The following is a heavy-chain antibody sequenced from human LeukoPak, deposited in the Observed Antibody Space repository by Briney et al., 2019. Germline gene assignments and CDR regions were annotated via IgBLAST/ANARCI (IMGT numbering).Heavy chain of an antibody. Sequence: GGSLRLSCAGSGFTFSSYSMNWVCQAPGKGLEWVSYISSSSGNIYYADSVKGRFTISRDNAKNSLFLQMNSLRAEDTAVYYCARAYTGNYYPDYWGQGTLVTVSS. D-gene: IGHD1-26*01. CDR1: GFTFSSYS. V-gene: IGHV3-48*01. J-gene: IGHJ4*02. CDR3: ARAYTGNYYPDY. CDR2: ISSSSGNI.